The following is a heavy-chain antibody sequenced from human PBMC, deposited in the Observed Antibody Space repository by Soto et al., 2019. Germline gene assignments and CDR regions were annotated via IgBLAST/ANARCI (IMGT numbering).Heavy chain of an antibody. D-gene: IGHD3-10*01. J-gene: IGHJ4*01. CDR2: ISAYNGNT. CDR3: ARDKMVLGVIDFDY. V-gene: IGHV1-18*04. Sequence: GASVKVSCKASGYTFTSYGISWVRQAPGQGLEWMGWISAYNGNTNYAQKLQGRVTMTTDTSTSTAYMELRSLRSDDTAVYYCARDKMVLGVIDFDYWGHGTPAPVSS. CDR1: GYTFTSYG.